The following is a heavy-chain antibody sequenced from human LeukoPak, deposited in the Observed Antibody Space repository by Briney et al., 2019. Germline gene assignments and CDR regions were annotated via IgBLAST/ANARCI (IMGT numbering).Heavy chain of an antibody. CDR1: GFTFSSYS. Sequence: GGSLRLSCAASGFTFSSYSMNWVRQAPGKGLEWVSSISSGRSYIYYADSVKGRFTISRDNAKNSLYLQMNSLRAEDTAVYYCARIPNSANFPNWFDPWGQGTLVTVSS. CDR3: ARIPNSANFPNWFDP. D-gene: IGHD4/OR15-4a*01. CDR2: ISSGRSYI. V-gene: IGHV3-21*01. J-gene: IGHJ5*02.